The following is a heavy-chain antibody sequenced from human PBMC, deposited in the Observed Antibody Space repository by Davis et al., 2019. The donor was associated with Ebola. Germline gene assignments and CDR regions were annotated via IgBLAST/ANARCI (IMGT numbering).Heavy chain of an antibody. Sequence: PSETLSLTCTVSGGSVSSGSYYWSWIRQPPGKGLEWIGYIYYGGSTNYNPSLKSRVTISVDTSKNQFSLKLSSVTAADTAVYYCARYHCSGGSCYSRSFDSWGQGTLVTVSS. V-gene: IGHV4-61*01. CDR2: IYYGGST. CDR3: ARYHCSGGSCYSRSFDS. CDR1: GGSVSSGSYY. D-gene: IGHD2-15*01. J-gene: IGHJ4*02.